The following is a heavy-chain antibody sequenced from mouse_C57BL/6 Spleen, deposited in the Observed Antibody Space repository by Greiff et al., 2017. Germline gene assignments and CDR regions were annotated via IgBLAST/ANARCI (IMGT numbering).Heavy chain of an antibody. D-gene: IGHD1-1*01. J-gene: IGHJ1*03. V-gene: IGHV3-6*01. CDR1: GYSITSGYY. CDR3: ASGVTTVVPSYGYFDV. Sequence: EVQLQESGPGLVKPSQSLSLTCSVTGYSITSGYYWNWIRQFPGNKLEWMGYISYDGSNNYNPSLKNRISITRDTSKTQFFLKLNSVTTEDTATYYCASGVTTVVPSYGYFDVWGTGTTVTVAS. CDR2: ISYDGSN.